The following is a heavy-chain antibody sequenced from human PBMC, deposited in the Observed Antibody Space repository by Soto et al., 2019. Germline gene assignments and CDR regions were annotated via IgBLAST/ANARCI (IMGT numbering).Heavy chain of an antibody. CDR3: ARAYGGYADY. V-gene: IGHV4-59*01. CDR2: IYYSGST. J-gene: IGHJ4*02. Sequence: SETLSLTCTVSGGSISSYYWSWIRQPPGKGLEWIGYIYYSGSTNYNPSLKSRVTISVDTSKNQFSLKLSSVTAANTAVYYCARAYGGYADYWGQGALVTVS. CDR1: GGSISSYY. D-gene: IGHD5-12*01.